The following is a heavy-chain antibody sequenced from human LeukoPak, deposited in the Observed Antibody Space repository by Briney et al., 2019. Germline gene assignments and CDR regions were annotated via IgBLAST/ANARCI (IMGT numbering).Heavy chain of an antibody. Sequence: SVKVSCKASGGTFSSYAISWVRQAPGQGLEWMGGIIPIFGTANYAQKFQGRVTITADESTSTAYMELSSLRSEAAAVYYCARAGEDIVVVPAAMDYYFMDVWGKGTTVTVSS. CDR2: IIPIFGTA. CDR1: GGTFSSYA. V-gene: IGHV1-69*01. D-gene: IGHD2-2*01. CDR3: ARAGEDIVVVPAAMDYYFMDV. J-gene: IGHJ6*03.